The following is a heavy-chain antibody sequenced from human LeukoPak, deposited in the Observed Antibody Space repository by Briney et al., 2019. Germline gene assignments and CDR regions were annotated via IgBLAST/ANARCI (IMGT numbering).Heavy chain of an antibody. D-gene: IGHD6-13*01. CDR1: GFTFSGSA. V-gene: IGHV3-73*01. CDR2: IRSKANSYAT. J-gene: IGHJ6*03. Sequence: GGSLRLSCAASGFTFSGSAMHWVRQASGKGLEWVGRIRSKANSYATAYAASVKGRFTISRDDSKNTAYLQMNSLKTEDTAVYYCTRPGLAAAGTPAYYYYYMDVWGKGTTGTVSS. CDR3: TRPGLAAAGTPAYYYYYMDV.